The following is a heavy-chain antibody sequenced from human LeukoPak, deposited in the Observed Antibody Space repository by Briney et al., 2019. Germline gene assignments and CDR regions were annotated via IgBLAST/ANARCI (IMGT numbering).Heavy chain of an antibody. CDR3: ARYHNTGLDY. J-gene: IGHJ4*02. CDR2: IYYTGRT. CDR1: GXSISSYY. Sequence: SETLSLTWTVSGXSISSYYGGWMRQPPGKGLEWIGYIYYTGRTSYNPSLKSRITISVDTSKNQFSLNLNSVTAADTAVYYCARYHNTGLDYWGQGSLVTVSS. V-gene: IGHV4-59*01. D-gene: IGHD3-9*01.